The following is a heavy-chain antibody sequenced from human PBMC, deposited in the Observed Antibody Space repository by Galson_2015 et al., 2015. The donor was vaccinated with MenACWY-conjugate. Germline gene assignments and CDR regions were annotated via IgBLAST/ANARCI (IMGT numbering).Heavy chain of an antibody. J-gene: IGHJ4*02. CDR3: ARKRPDSSGFDS. V-gene: IGHV6-1*01. Sequence: CAISGDSVSSHSAAWNWIRQSPSRGLEWLGRTFYRSKWSTDYAVSLKSRITVNPDTSRNQFSLQLKSATPEDTAVYYCARKRPDSSGFDSWGQGTLVTVSS. CDR2: TFYRSKWST. D-gene: IGHD3-22*01. CDR1: GDSVSSHSAA.